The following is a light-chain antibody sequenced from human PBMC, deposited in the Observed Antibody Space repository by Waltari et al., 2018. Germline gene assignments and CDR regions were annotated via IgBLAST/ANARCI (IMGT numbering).Light chain of an antibody. Sequence: DIVLTQSPDSLAVSLGERATINGRSSRSPLFTSYNKNYLSWHQKKAGQPPRLLLYWASTRESGVPDRFSGGGSGTEFTLSISSLQAEDVAVYYCQQYYNTPRTFGGGTKVDI. CDR2: WAS. V-gene: IGKV4-1*01. J-gene: IGKJ4*02. CDR1: RSPLFTSYNKNY. CDR3: QQYYNTPRT.